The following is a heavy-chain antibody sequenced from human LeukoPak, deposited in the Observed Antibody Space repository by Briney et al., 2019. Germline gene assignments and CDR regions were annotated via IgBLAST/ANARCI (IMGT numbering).Heavy chain of an antibody. Sequence: PGGSLRLSCAASGFTFSSYAMSWVRQAPGKGLEWVSGISGSGGRTYYADSVKGRLTISRDNSKNTLYLQMNSLRAEDTAVYYCAKDGGSRYCSSASCDALRYWGQGTLVTVSS. V-gene: IGHV3-23*01. CDR1: GFTFSSYA. D-gene: IGHD2-2*01. CDR2: ISGSGGRT. CDR3: AKDGGSRYCSSASCDALRY. J-gene: IGHJ4*02.